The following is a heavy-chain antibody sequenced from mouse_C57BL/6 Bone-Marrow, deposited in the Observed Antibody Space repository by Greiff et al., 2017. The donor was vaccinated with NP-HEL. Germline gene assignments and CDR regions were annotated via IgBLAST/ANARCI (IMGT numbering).Heavy chain of an antibody. D-gene: IGHD1-1*01. CDR3: AREYYYGSIFDY. Sequence: EVQLQESGPGLVKPSQSLSLTCSVTGYSITSGYYWNWIRQFPGNKLEWMGYISYDGSNNYNPSLKNRISITRDTSKNQFFLKLNSVTTEDTATYYCAREYYYGSIFDYWGQGTTLTVSS. CDR1: GYSITSGYY. V-gene: IGHV3-6*01. J-gene: IGHJ2*01. CDR2: ISYDGSN.